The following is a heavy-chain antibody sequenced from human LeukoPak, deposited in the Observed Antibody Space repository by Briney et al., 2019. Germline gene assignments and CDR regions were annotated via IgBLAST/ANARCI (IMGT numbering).Heavy chain of an antibody. CDR3: ARGSADYGDYVGYFDY. D-gene: IGHD4-17*01. CDR1: GFTFSSYA. Sequence: GGSLRLSCAASGFTFSSYATHWVRQAPGKGLEWVAVISYDGSNKYYADSVKGRFTISRDNSKNTLYLQMNSLRAEDTAVHYCARGSADYGDYVGYFDYWGQGTLVTVSS. V-gene: IGHV3-30-3*01. J-gene: IGHJ4*02. CDR2: ISYDGSNK.